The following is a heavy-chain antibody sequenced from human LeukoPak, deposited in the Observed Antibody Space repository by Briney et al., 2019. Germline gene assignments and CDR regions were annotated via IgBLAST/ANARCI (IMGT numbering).Heavy chain of an antibody. V-gene: IGHV3-30*02. CDR3: ATLLGDSTVFEY. J-gene: IGHJ4*02. D-gene: IGHD3-16*01. Sequence: GGSLRLSCAASGFTLSAYVMHWVRQAPGKGLEWVAFIRYDGSNKNYADSVKGRFTISRDNSKNTLYLQMNSLRAEDTAVYYCATLLGDSTVFEYWGQGTLVTVSS. CDR2: IRYDGSNK. CDR1: GFTLSAYV.